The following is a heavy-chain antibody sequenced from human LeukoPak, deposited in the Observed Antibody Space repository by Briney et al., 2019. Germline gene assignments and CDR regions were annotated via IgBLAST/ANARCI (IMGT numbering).Heavy chain of an antibody. V-gene: IGHV3-23*01. Sequence: GGSLRLSCAAAGFTFSSYAMSWVRQAPGKGLEWVSAISGSGGSTYYADSVKGRFIISRDNSKNTLYLQMNSLRAEDTAVYYCAKVGIAAAGHFWGQGTLVTVSS. CDR3: AKVGIAAAGHF. D-gene: IGHD6-13*01. J-gene: IGHJ4*02. CDR1: GFTFSSYA. CDR2: ISGSGGST.